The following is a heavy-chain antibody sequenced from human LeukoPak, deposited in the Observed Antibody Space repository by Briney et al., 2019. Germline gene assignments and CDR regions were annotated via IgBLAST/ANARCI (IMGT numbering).Heavy chain of an antibody. Sequence: PGGSLRVSCAASGFTFSDYYMSWIRQALGKGLEWLSYINIGGTNTHYADSVKGRFTISRDNAKKSLYLEMNNLRAEDTAVYYCATDGAGFDTWGQGVLVTVSS. CDR1: GFTFSDYY. J-gene: IGHJ5*02. V-gene: IGHV3-11*01. CDR3: ATDGAGFDT. CDR2: INIGGTNT.